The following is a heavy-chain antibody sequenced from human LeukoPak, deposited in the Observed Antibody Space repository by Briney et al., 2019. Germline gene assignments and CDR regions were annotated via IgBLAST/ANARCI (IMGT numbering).Heavy chain of an antibody. Sequence: PGGSLRLSCAASGFTFSSYAMSWVRQAPGKGLEWVSGISGSGDNTYYADSVKGRFTISRDNSKNTLYLQMNSLRAEDTALYYCARDAVLRNIAAAGYFDYWGQGTLVTVSS. V-gene: IGHV3-23*01. CDR1: GFTFSSYA. CDR3: ARDAVLRNIAAAGYFDY. J-gene: IGHJ4*02. CDR2: ISGSGDNT. D-gene: IGHD6-13*01.